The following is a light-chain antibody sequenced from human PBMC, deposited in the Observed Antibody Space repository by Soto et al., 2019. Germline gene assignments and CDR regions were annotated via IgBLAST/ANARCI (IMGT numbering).Light chain of an antibody. CDR1: QSVSSF. V-gene: IGKV3-15*01. CDR3: QQYSNWPSWT. CDR2: GAS. J-gene: IGKJ1*01. Sequence: EKVMTQSPATLSMSPGERATLSCRASQSVSSFLAWYQQKHGQAPRLLIYGASTRATGIPARFSGRGSGTEFTLTISSLQSEDFALYYCQQYSNWPSWTFGQGTKVEVK.